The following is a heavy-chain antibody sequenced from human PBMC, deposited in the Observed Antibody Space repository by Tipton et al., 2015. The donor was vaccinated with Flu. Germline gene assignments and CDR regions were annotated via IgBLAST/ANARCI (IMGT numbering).Heavy chain of an antibody. V-gene: IGHV1-69*15. CDR1: GDTFSSYA. D-gene: IGHD4-11*01. Sequence: QSGAEVKKPGSSVKVSCKASGDTFSSYAISWPRQAPGQGLEWMGRIIPTYTTPIYARKFQGRVTLTAGESTNIAYMELSSLRSEDTAVYYCARRDFSNYVSEPKNWFDPWGPGTLVTVSS. CDR3: ARRDFSNYVSEPKNWFDP. J-gene: IGHJ5*02. CDR2: IIPTYTTP.